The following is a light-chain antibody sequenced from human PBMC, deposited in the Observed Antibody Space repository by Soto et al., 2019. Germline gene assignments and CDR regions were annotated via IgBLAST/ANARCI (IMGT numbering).Light chain of an antibody. CDR2: GTT. V-gene: IGLV1-40*01. CDR3: LSFDSSLSVV. Sequence: QSVLTQPPSVSGAPGQRGTISCTGISSNIGAGYDVHWCQQLPGGTPKLLIYGTTNRPSGVPDRFSGSKSGTSASLAITGIQAEDEADYYCLSFDSSLSVVFGGGTKVTVL. CDR1: SSNIGAGYD. J-gene: IGLJ2*01.